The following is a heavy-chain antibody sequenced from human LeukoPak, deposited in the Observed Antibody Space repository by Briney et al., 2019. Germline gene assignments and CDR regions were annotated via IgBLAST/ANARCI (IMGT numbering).Heavy chain of an antibody. CDR2: ISISSTYI. D-gene: IGHD3-10*02. CDR3: AELGITMIGGV. CDR1: GFTFNNYG. Sequence: GGSLRLSCAVSGFTFNNYGMSWVRQAPGKGLEWVSSISISSTYIYYAVSVKGRFTISRDNAKNSLYLQMNSLRAEDTAVYYCAELGITMIGGVWGKGTTVTISS. V-gene: IGHV3-21*01. J-gene: IGHJ6*04.